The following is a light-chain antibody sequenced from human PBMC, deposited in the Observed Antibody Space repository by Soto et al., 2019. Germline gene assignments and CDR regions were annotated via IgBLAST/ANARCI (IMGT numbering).Light chain of an antibody. J-gene: IGLJ3*02. CDR3: TSYASSILWV. CDR1: SSDIGAYNY. V-gene: IGLV2-14*01. CDR2: EVT. Sequence: QSALTQPASVSGSPGRSITISCTGTSSDIGAYNYLSWYQQHPGKAPKLIIYEVTNRPSGVSSRFSGSKSGNTASLTISGLQAEDEADYYCTSYASSILWVFGGGTKLTLL.